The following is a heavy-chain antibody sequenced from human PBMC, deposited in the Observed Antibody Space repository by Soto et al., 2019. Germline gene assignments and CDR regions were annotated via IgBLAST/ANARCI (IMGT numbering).Heavy chain of an antibody. CDR1: GFTFSRYC. D-gene: IGHD1-1*01. V-gene: IGHV3-33*01. J-gene: IGHJ4*02. CDR2: IWYDGSNK. CDR3: AREGPVATTDY. Sequence: ALRLFFGASGFTFSRYCMHLVPQAPGKGLEWVAVIWYDGSNKYYADSVKGRFTISRDNSKNTLYLQMNSLRAEDTAVYYCAREGPVATTDYWGQGTLVTVSS.